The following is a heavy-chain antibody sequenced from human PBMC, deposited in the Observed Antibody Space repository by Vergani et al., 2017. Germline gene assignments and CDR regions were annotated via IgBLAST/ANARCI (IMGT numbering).Heavy chain of an antibody. CDR3: ARRPPYGDSPFDP. J-gene: IGHJ5*02. V-gene: IGHV4-59*08. Sequence: QVQLQESGPGLVKPSETLSLTCTVSGGSISSYYWSWIRQPPGKGLEWIGYIYYSGSTNYNPSLKSRVTISVDTSKNQFSLKLSSVTAADTAVYYCARRPPYGDSPFDPWGQGTLVTGSS. D-gene: IGHD4-17*01. CDR1: GGSISSYY. CDR2: IYYSGST.